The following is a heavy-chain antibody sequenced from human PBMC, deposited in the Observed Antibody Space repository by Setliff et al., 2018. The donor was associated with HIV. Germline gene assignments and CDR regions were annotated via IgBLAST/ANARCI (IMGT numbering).Heavy chain of an antibody. V-gene: IGHV4-34*01. Sequence: PSETLSLTCAVYGGSFSGYYWNWIRQPPGKGLEWIGEINHSGSTNYNPSLKSRVTISVDTSKNQFSLKLSSVTAADTAVYYCARDPRAPRYCSGGSCYSQRRAFDIWSQGTMVTVS. CDR2: INHSGST. CDR3: ARDPRAPRYCSGGSCYSQRRAFDI. D-gene: IGHD2-15*01. CDR1: GGSFSGYY. J-gene: IGHJ3*02.